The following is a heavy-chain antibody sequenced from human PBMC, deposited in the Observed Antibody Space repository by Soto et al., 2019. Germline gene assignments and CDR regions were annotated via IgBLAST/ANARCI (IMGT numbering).Heavy chain of an antibody. Sequence: EVHLVPSGAEVKKPGESLKISCKGSGYIFTSYWIGWVRQMPGKGLEWMGIVYPGDSDTRYSPSFQGQVTISADKSISTPYLQWSSLKASATPMYYCARRPPDYYYGSGSTPPPFDYWGQGTLVTVSS. CDR1: GYIFTSYW. CDR2: VYPGDSDT. V-gene: IGHV5-51*03. D-gene: IGHD3-10*01. CDR3: ARRPPDYYYGSGSTPPPFDY. J-gene: IGHJ4*02.